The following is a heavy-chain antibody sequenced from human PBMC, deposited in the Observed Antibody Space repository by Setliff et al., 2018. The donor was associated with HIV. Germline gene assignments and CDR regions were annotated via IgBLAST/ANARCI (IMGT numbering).Heavy chain of an antibody. J-gene: IGHJ3*02. CDR1: GGSISSGGYY. V-gene: IGHV4-31*03. Sequence: TSETLSLTCTVSGGSISSGGYYWSWIRQHPGKGLEWIGYIYYSGSTYYNPSLKSRVTISVDTSKNQFSLRLNSVTAADTAVYYCARDGIYDYSNYVDAFDIWGQGTMVTVSS. CDR3: ARDGIYDYSNYVDAFDI. CDR2: IYYSGST. D-gene: IGHD4-4*01.